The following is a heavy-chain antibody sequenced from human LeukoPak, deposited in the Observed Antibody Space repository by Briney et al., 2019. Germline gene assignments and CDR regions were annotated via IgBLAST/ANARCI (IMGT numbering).Heavy chain of an antibody. CDR1: GYTLTDYY. V-gene: IGHV1-2*02. CDR2: INPNSGAT. CDR3: ARGRDSSSWDTNWFDP. D-gene: IGHD6-13*01. Sequence: GASVKVSCKASGYTLTDYYLHWVRQAPGQGLQWMGWINPNSGATHYAQNFQGRVTMTRDMSTSTVYMELSSLRSEDTAVYYCARGRDSSSWDTNWFDPWGQGTLVTVSS. J-gene: IGHJ5*02.